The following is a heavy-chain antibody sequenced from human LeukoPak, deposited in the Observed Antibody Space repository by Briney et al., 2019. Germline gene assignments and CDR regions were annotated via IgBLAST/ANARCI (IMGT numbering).Heavy chain of an antibody. Sequence: GGSLRLXCAASGFTFDDYGMSWVRQAPGKGLESVSGINWNGGSTGYADSVKGRFTISRDNAKNSLYLQMNSLRAEDTALYYCARYMGGYGSGSSYYYYYMDVWGKGTTVTVSS. CDR3: ARYMGGYGSGSSYYYYYMDV. CDR1: GFTFDDYG. CDR2: INWNGGST. J-gene: IGHJ6*03. V-gene: IGHV3-20*04. D-gene: IGHD3-10*01.